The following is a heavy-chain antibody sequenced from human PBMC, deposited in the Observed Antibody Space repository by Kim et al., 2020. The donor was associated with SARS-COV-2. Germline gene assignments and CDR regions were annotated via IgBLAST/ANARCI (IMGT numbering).Heavy chain of an antibody. Sequence: GGSLRLSCAASGFTFSSYAMSWVRQAPGKGLEWVSAISGSGGSTYYADSVKGRFTISRDNSKNTLYLQMNSLRAEDTAVYYCAKDPVYSSFSWYRGWFDPWGQGTLVTVSS. CDR1: GFTFSSYA. CDR2: ISGSGGST. CDR3: AKDPVYSSFSWYRGWFDP. J-gene: IGHJ5*02. D-gene: IGHD6-6*01. V-gene: IGHV3-23*01.